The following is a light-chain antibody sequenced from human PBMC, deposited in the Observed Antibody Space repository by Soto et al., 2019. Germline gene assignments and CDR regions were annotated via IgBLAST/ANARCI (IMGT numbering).Light chain of an antibody. J-gene: IGKJ1*01. CDR1: QSVSNY. V-gene: IGKV3-11*01. Sequence: EIVLTQSPATLSLSPGERATLSCRASQSVSNYLAWYQQKPGQAPRLLIYDASNRATGVPARFSGSGSGTDFTLTISSLEPEDFALYYCQQGTDWPPGTFGQGTKVDIK. CDR3: QQGTDWPPGT. CDR2: DAS.